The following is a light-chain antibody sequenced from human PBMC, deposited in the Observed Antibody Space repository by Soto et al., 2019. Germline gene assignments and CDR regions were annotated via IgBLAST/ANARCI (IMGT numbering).Light chain of an antibody. CDR2: EVR. V-gene: IGLV2-14*01. J-gene: IGLJ2*01. CDR1: SRDIGAYNL. CDR3: SAYTSRSTLV. Sequence: QSVLTQPASLSGSPGQSITISCSGTSRDIGAYNLVSWYQQLPGKAPKLLIYEVRSRPSGISYRFSGSKSGTTASLTISSLLPDDEADYYCSAYTSRSTLVFGGGTKLTVL.